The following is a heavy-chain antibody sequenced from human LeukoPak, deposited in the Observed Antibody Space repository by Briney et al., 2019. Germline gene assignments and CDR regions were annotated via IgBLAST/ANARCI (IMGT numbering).Heavy chain of an antibody. CDR2: TGGSDDNT. V-gene: IGHV3-23*01. Sequence: GGSLRLSCEGSGFSFNGYAMSWVRQAPGKGLEWVAVTGGSDDNTHYADFVKGRFSISRDTSENRLFLQMNSLRPGDSALYYCTKDLMTGFSSGWYLAYWGQGTLVTVSS. CDR1: GFSFNGYA. CDR3: TKDLMTGFSSGWYLAY. D-gene: IGHD6-19*01. J-gene: IGHJ4*02.